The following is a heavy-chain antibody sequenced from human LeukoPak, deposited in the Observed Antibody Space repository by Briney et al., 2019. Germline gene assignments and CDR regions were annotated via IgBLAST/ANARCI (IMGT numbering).Heavy chain of an antibody. CDR1: GFTFSSYW. CDR2: IKQDESEK. CDR3: ARDKIEGPTKLDY. D-gene: IGHD1-1*01. J-gene: IGHJ4*02. Sequence: GGSVRLSCAASGFTFSSYWMSWVRQAPGKGLEWVANIKQDESEKSYVDSLKGRFTISRDNAKNSLYLQMNSLRAEDTAVYYCARDKIEGPTKLDYWGQGILVTVSS. V-gene: IGHV3-7*01.